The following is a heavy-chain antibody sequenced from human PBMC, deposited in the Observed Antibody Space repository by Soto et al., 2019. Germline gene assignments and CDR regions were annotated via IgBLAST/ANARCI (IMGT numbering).Heavy chain of an antibody. D-gene: IGHD6-19*01. CDR3: ARTTVVSGTPEFDH. V-gene: IGHV3-30-3*01. CDR2: LSYDGSNK. J-gene: IGHJ4*02. CDR1: GFTFSDYS. Sequence: QVQLEESGGGVVQPGRSLRLSCAASGFTFSDYSLHWVRQAPGKGLEWVAVLSYDGSNKYNAESVKGRFNISRDNSKNPLYLEMNSLRAEDTAVYYCARTTVVSGTPEFDHWGQGTLVTVSS.